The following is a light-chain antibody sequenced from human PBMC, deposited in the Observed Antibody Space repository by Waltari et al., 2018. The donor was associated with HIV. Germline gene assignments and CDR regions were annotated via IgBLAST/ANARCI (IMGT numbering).Light chain of an antibody. Sequence: DIVMTQSPATLSASPGERATLSCRASQGITYSRLAWYQQKTGQAPRLLIYGSSTRATGIPARFSGRESGTEFTLTLRSLQSEDFAIYFCQQYDQYPRTFGQGTKVETK. CDR3: QQYDQYPRT. CDR1: QGITYSR. CDR2: GSS. J-gene: IGKJ1*01. V-gene: IGKV3-15*01.